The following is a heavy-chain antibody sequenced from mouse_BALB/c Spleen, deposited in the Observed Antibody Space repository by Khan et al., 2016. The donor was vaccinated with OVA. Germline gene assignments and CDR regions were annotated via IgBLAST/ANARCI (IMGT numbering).Heavy chain of an antibody. J-gene: IGHJ4*01. Sequence: QIQLVQSGPELKKPGETVKISCKASGYTFTNYGMNWVKQAPGKGLKWMGWINTYPGEPTYADDFKGRFAFSLETSASTAYLQINNHKNEDTATYVCARPPYFSYVMAYWGQGTSVTVSS. CDR1: GYTFTNYG. V-gene: IGHV9-3-1*01. D-gene: IGHD2-10*01. CDR2: INTYPGEP. CDR3: ARPPYFSYVMAY.